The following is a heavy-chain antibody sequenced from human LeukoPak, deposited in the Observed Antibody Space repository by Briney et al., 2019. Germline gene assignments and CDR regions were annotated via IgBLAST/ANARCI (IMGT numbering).Heavy chain of an antibody. V-gene: IGHV4-39*07. CDR1: GGSISSSSYY. CDR2: IYYSGST. Sequence: SETLSLTCTVSGGSISSSSYYWGWIRQPPGKGLEWIGSIYYSGSTYYNPSLKSRVTISVDTSKNQFSLKLSSVTAADTAVYYCARVMDYYGSGSYLRGFWFDPWGQGTLVTVSS. J-gene: IGHJ5*02. CDR3: ARVMDYYGSGSYLRGFWFDP. D-gene: IGHD3-10*01.